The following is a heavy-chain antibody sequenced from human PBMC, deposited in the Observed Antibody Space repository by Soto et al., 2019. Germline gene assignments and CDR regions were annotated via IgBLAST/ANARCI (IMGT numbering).Heavy chain of an antibody. D-gene: IGHD3-22*01. Sequence: QDQLQESGPGLVKPLQTLSLSCNVSGGSITSGEYFWTWIGQPPGKGLEWIGHVYHTGSTYYNPPLKSRVTVSIDTSKNQFSLRLTSVTAADTAVYFCARAGIYDRSGSDWGYFYALDVWGPGTTVIVSS. CDR3: ARAGIYDRSGSDWGYFYALDV. J-gene: IGHJ6*02. CDR2: VYHTGST. V-gene: IGHV4-30-4*01. CDR1: GGSITSGEYF.